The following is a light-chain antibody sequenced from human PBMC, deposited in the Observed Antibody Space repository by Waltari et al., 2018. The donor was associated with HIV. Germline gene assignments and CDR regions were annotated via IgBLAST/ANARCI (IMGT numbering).Light chain of an antibody. CDR3: SSYTASNTLWV. J-gene: IGLJ3*02. CDR2: DVT. V-gene: IGLV2-14*03. CDR1: SSDIGAYNH. Sequence: QSALTQPASVSGSRGQSITMSCTGTSSDIGAYNHVPWFQQRPGQAPKLIIYDVTDRPSGVSKRFSGSKSGITASLTISGLQADDEGDYYCSSYTASNTLWVFGGGTKLTVL.